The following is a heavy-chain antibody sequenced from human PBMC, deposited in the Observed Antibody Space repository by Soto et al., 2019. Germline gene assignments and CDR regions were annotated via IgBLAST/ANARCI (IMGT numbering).Heavy chain of an antibody. CDR3: ARDLRQPVWVGCFQH. Sequence: GGSLRLSCEASGFTFSNYAMHWVRQAPDKGLEWVAVISYDGFNKYYADSVKGRFTISRDNSKKTLYLQMNSLRREDTAVYYCARDLRQPVWVGCFQHWGQGTLVTVSS. D-gene: IGHD3-16*01. J-gene: IGHJ1*01. V-gene: IGHV3-30-3*01. CDR2: ISYDGFNK. CDR1: GFTFSNYA.